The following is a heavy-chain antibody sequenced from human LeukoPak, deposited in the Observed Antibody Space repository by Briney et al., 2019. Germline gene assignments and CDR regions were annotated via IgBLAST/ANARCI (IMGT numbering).Heavy chain of an antibody. CDR2: IYYSGST. V-gene: IGHV4-59*01. CDR1: GGSISSYY. Sequence: SETLSLTCSVSGGSISSYYWSWVRQPPGKGLEWIGYIYYSGSTNYNPSLKGRVTISVDTSNNQFSLKVSSVTAADTAVYYCARASPSRYFDHWGQGTLVTVSS. CDR3: ARASPSRYFDH. J-gene: IGHJ4*02.